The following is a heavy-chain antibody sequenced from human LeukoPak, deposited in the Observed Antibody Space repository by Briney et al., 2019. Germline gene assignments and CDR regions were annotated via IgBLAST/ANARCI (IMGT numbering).Heavy chain of an antibody. D-gene: IGHD3-10*01. V-gene: IGHV1-69*04. J-gene: IGHJ6*02. Sequence: GSSVKVSCKASGGAFSSYAISWVRQAPGQGLEWMGRIIPILGIANYAQKFQGRVTITADKSTSTAYMELSSLRSEDTAVYYCARPYGSGTSGSYYYGMDVWGQGTTVTVSS. CDR3: ARPYGSGTSGSYYYGMDV. CDR2: IIPILGIA. CDR1: GGAFSSYA.